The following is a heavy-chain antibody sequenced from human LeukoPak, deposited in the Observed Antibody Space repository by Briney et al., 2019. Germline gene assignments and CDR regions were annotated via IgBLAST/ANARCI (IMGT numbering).Heavy chain of an antibody. CDR3: ARIPLSHYYDSSGSKGYYYYMDV. J-gene: IGHJ6*03. D-gene: IGHD3-22*01. Sequence: GASVKVSYKASGGTFNIYAISWVRQAPGQGLEWMGGIIPIFGTANYAQKFQGRVTITADKSTSTAYMELSSLRSEDTAVYYCARIPLSHYYDSSGSKGYYYYMDVWGKGTTVTVSS. CDR2: IIPIFGTA. CDR1: GGTFNIYA. V-gene: IGHV1-69*06.